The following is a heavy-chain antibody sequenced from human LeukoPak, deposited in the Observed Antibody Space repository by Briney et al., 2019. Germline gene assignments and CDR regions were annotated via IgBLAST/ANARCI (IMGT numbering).Heavy chain of an antibody. Sequence: PGGSLRLSCAASGFTFSSYAMSWVRQAPGKGLEWVSAISGSGGSTYYADSVKGRFTISRDNSKNTLYLQMNSLRAEDTAVYYCAKDPGAPFGEWELLFDYWGQGTLVTVCS. CDR3: AKDPGAPFGEWELLFDY. J-gene: IGHJ4*02. D-gene: IGHD1-26*01. CDR1: GFTFSSYA. CDR2: ISGSGGST. V-gene: IGHV3-23*01.